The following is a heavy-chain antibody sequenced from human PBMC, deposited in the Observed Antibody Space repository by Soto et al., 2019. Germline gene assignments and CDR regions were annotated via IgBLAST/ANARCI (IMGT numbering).Heavy chain of an antibody. J-gene: IGHJ4*02. D-gene: IGHD6-13*01. CDR1: GDSLRGQS. CDR3: ARDSRAAAGNRRYYFDY. V-gene: IGHV4-34*01. Sequence: SETLSLTCAVVGDSLRGQSWNWIRQSPGKGLEWIGELDQSGGTNYNPSLKSRAIISVDKSKNQFSLNLNSVTAADTAVYYCARDSRAAAGNRRYYFDYWGQGTLVTVSS. CDR2: LDQSGGT.